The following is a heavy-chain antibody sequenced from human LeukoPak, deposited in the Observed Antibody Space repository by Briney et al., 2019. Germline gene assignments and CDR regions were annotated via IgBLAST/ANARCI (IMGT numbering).Heavy chain of an antibody. J-gene: IGHJ5*02. D-gene: IGHD6-6*01. CDR3: ARDFMIAARPGGWFDP. Sequence: GASVKVSCKASGYTFTSYYMHWVRQAPGQGLEWMGIINPSGGSTSYAQKFQGRVTMTRDTSTSTVYMELSSLRSDDTAVYYCARDFMIAARPGGWFDPWGQGTLVTVSS. CDR2: INPSGGST. CDR1: GYTFTSYY. V-gene: IGHV1-46*01.